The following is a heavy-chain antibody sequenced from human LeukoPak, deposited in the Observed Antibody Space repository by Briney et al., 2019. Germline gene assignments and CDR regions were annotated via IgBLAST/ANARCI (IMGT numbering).Heavy chain of an antibody. J-gene: IGHJ4*02. CDR1: GFTFSTYT. CDR3: ARGQFLIDY. D-gene: IGHD2/OR15-2a*01. V-gene: IGHV3-48*01. CDR2: IITSSSTI. Sequence: KTGGSPRLSCAASGFTFSTYTMTWVRQAPGKGLEWISYIITSSSTIYYADSVKGRFTISRDNAKNSLFLQMNSLRAEDTAVYYCARGQFLIDYWGQGTLVTVSS.